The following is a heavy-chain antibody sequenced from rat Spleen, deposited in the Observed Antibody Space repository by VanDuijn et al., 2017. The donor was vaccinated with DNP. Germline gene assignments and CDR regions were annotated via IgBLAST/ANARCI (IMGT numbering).Heavy chain of an antibody. CDR2: ISYDDSST. CDR3: VRLYSSRGDY. J-gene: IGHJ2*01. Sequence: EVQLVESGGGLVQPGRSLKLSCAASGFTFSDFYMAWVRQAPKKGLEWVASISYDDSSTYYGDSVKGRFTFSRDNAKSTLYLQMDSLRSEDTATYYCVRLYSSRGDYWGQGVMVSVSS. V-gene: IGHV5-22*01. CDR1: GFTFSDFY. D-gene: IGHD1-8*01.